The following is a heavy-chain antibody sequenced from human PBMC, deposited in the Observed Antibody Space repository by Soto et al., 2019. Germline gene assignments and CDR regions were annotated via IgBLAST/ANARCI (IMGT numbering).Heavy chain of an antibody. CDR2: ISYDGSNK. D-gene: IGHD6-13*01. V-gene: IGHV3-30*18. CDR3: ANGGPYSSSWYQVYFDY. CDR1: GFTFSSYG. Sequence: QVQLVESGGGVVQPGRSLRLSCAASGFTFSSYGMHWVRQAPGKGLEWVAVISYDGSNKYYADSVKGRFTISRDNSKNTLYLQMNSLRAEDTAVYYCANGGPYSSSWYQVYFDYWGQGTLVTVSS. J-gene: IGHJ4*02.